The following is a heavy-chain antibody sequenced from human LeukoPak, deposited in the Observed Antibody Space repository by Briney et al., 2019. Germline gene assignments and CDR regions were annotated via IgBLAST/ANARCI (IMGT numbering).Heavy chain of an antibody. CDR2: ISGAGGNV. CDR3: AIWMGNNADFTGPIDY. D-gene: IGHD2-2*03. V-gene: IGHV3-48*01. Sequence: GGSLRLSCAASGFTFRNYGLSWVRQAPGKGLEWVSYISGAGGNVNYADSVKGRFIISRDNGKNSLYLQMSSLRAEDTAVCYCAIWMGNNADFTGPIDYWGQGTLVTVSS. J-gene: IGHJ4*02. CDR1: GFTFRNYG.